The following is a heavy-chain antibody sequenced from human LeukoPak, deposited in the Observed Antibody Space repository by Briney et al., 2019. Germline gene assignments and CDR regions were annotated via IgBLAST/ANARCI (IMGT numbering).Heavy chain of an antibody. J-gene: IGHJ3*02. Sequence: PGGSLRLSCAASGFTFSNYDMHWVRQIPGKGLEWVSAIGTAGATYYPGSVKGRFTVSRENAENSLYLQMNSLGVGDTAVYYCARELKFNDGFDALDIWGQGTMVTVSS. CDR3: ARELKFNDGFDALDI. CDR1: GFTFSNYD. D-gene: IGHD1-1*01. CDR2: IGTAGAT. V-gene: IGHV3-13*04.